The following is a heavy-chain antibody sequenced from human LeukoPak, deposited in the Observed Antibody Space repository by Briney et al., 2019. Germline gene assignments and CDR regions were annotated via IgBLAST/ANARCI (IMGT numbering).Heavy chain of an antibody. CDR3: ARDLDYGGRSNFDH. CDR2: IKSDGSSI. D-gene: IGHD4-23*01. Sequence: GGSLRLSCAASGFTFSTYWMHWVHQAPGKGLVWVSRIKSDGSSIMYADSVRGRFTISRDNAKNTLYLQMNSLRAEDTAVYYCARDLDYGGRSNFDHWGQGTLVTVSS. V-gene: IGHV3-74*03. J-gene: IGHJ4*02. CDR1: GFTFSTYW.